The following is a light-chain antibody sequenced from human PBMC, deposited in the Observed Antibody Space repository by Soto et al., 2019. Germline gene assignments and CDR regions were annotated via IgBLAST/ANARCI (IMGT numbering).Light chain of an antibody. Sequence: QSALTQPASVSGSPGQSITISCTGTSSDVGSYDLVSWYQQHPGKAPKLMIYDVTKRPSGVSNRFSGSKSGNTASLTISGLQAEDDADYYCCSYAGSDTYVFGTGTKVTVL. CDR1: SSDVGSYDL. V-gene: IGLV2-23*02. CDR3: CSYAGSDTYV. J-gene: IGLJ1*01. CDR2: DVT.